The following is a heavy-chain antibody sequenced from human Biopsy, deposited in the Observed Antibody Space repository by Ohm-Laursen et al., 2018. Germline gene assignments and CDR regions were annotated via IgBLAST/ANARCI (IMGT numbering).Heavy chain of an antibody. Sequence: SLRLSCAASGFTFGDFAVSWVRQAPGKGLLWVSRIKRDGTTTDYAESVKGRFTISRDNAKNTLYLQMNSLRAEDTAVYYCARGGFFAYSTFDYWGQGALVTVSS. J-gene: IGHJ4*02. CDR1: GFTFGDFA. CDR3: ARGGFFAYSTFDY. D-gene: IGHD4-11*01. V-gene: IGHV3-74*01. CDR2: IKRDGTTT.